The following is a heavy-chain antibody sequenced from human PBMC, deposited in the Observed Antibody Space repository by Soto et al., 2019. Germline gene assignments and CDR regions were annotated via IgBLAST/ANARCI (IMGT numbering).Heavy chain of an antibody. V-gene: IGHV3-30*18. J-gene: IGHJ3*02. Sequence: GGSLRLSCAASGFTFSSYGMHWVRQAPGKGLERVAVISYDGSNKYYADSVKGRFTISRDNSKNTLYLQMNSLRAEDTAVYYCAKDLGKGYNAFDIWGQGTMVTVSS. CDR1: GFTFSSYG. D-gene: IGHD1-1*01. CDR2: ISYDGSNK. CDR3: AKDLGKGYNAFDI.